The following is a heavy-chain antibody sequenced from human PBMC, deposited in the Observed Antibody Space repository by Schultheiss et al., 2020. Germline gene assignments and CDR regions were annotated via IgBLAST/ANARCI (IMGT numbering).Heavy chain of an antibody. J-gene: IGHJ4*02. CDR2: IYYSGST. CDR1: GDSISSYY. CDR3: ARLKYGSFFDY. Sequence: SETLSLTCTVSGDSISSYYWSWIRQPPGKGLEWIGYIYYSGSTNYNPSLKSRVTISVDTSKNQFSLKLSSVTAADTAVYYCARLKYGSFFDYWGQGTLVTVSS. D-gene: IGHD1-26*01. V-gene: IGHV4-59*08.